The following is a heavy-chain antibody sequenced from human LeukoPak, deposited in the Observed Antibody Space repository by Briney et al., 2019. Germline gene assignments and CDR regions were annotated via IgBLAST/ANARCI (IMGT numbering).Heavy chain of an antibody. Sequence: PSQTLSLTCAISGDSVSNKDAAWNWIRESPSRGLVWLGRTFYRSKWYNDYAVSVKGRIIVSADTSKNQFSLHLNSVTPDDTAVYYCGRTVGYFDYWGQGILVTVSS. CDR3: GRTVGYFDY. V-gene: IGHV6-1*01. J-gene: IGHJ4*02. D-gene: IGHD2-15*01. CDR2: TFYRSKWYN. CDR1: GDSVSNKDAA.